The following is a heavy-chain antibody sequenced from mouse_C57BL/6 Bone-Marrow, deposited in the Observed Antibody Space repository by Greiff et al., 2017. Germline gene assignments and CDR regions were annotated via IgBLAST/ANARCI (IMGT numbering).Heavy chain of an antibody. CDR3: ARPMTLAY. CDR2: IWSGGST. J-gene: IGHJ3*01. D-gene: IGHD2-3*01. V-gene: IGHV2-2*01. Sequence: VQLQQSGPGLVQPSPSLSITCTVSGFSLTSYGVHWVRQSPGKGLEWLGVIWSGGSTDYNAAFISRLSISKDNSKSQVFFKMNSLQADDTAIYYCARPMTLAYWGQGTLVTVSA. CDR1: GFSLTSYG.